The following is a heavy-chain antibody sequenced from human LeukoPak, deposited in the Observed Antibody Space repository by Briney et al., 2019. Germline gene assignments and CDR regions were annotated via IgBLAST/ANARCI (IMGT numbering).Heavy chain of an antibody. V-gene: IGHV3-30*03. CDR1: GFTFSSYG. CDR2: ISYDGSNK. CDR3: ARELSSWYRGLDY. Sequence: GGSLRLSCAASGFTFSSYGMHWVRQAPGKGLEWVAVISYDGSNKYYADSVKGRFTISRDNSKNTLYLQMNSLRAEDTAVYYCARELSSWYRGLDYWGQGTLVTVSS. D-gene: IGHD6-13*01. J-gene: IGHJ4*02.